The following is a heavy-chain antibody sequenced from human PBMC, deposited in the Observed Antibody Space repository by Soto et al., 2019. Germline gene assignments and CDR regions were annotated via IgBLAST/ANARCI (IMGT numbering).Heavy chain of an antibody. CDR1: GGSFSGYY. J-gene: IGHJ4*02. CDR2: INHSGST. D-gene: IGHD5-12*01. Sequence: QVQLQQWGAGLLKPSETLSLTCAVYGGSFSGYYWSWIRQPPGRGLEWIGEINHSGSTNYNPSLKSRVTISVDTSKNPFSLKLSSVSAADTAVYYCPRGGLWGYDRVDYWGQGTLVTVSS. V-gene: IGHV4-34*01. CDR3: PRGGLWGYDRVDY.